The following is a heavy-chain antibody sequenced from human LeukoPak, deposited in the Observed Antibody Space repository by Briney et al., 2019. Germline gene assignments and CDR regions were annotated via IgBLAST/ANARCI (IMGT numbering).Heavy chain of an antibody. CDR2: MALSGGPI. CDR1: GFTFSTYA. V-gene: IGHV3-23*01. D-gene: IGHD1-26*01. Sequence: GGFLRLSCAASGFTFSTYAMAWVRRAPGRGLEWVSTMALSGGPIHYADSVKGRVTISRDDSKNTLYLQIDNLRAEDTAVYYCARDFSLVVGASDFWGQGTPVTVSS. J-gene: IGHJ4*02. CDR3: ARDFSLVVGASDF.